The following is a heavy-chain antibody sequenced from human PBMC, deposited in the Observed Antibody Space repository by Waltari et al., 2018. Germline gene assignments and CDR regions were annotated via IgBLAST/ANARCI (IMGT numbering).Heavy chain of an antibody. CDR1: AGSVRGHY. Sequence: QMKLLESGPGLVKPSETLSLTCTVSAGSVRGHYWSWIRQPAGKGLEWIGRVYSTGAANYNPHLGRRATISVDTTKKQVSLMLTSVTAADTAMYFCAESDSGSWQYFFNSWGPGALVTVSS. V-gene: IGHV4-4*07. J-gene: IGHJ4*02. D-gene: IGHD6-19*01. CDR2: VYSTGAA. CDR3: AESDSGSWQYFFNS.